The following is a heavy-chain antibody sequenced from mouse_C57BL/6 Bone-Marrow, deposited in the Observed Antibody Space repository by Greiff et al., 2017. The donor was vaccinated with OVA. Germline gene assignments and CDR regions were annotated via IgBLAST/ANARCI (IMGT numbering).Heavy chain of an antibody. CDR1: GFTFSDAW. Sequence: EVQLQESGGGLVQPGGSMKLSCAASGFTFSDAWMDWVRQSPEKGLEWVAEIRNKANNHATYYAESVKGRFTISRDDSKSSVYLQMNSLRAEDTGIYYCTRRRTVVGYFDVWGTGTTVTVSS. CDR2: IRNKANNHAT. CDR3: TRRRTVVGYFDV. D-gene: IGHD1-1*01. J-gene: IGHJ1*03. V-gene: IGHV6-6*01.